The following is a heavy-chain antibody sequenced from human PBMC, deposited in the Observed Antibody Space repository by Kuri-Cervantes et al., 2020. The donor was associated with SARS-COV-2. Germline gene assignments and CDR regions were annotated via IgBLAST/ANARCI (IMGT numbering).Heavy chain of an antibody. CDR1: GFTFSSYE. J-gene: IGHJ4*02. CDR3: ARKEGVVPAEDYFDY. Sequence: LKISCAASGFTFSSYEMNWVRQAPGKGLEWVSYISSSGSTIYYADSVKGRFTISRDNAKNSLYLQMNSLRAEDTALYYCARKEGVVPAEDYFDYWGQGTLVTVSS. V-gene: IGHV3-48*03. D-gene: IGHD2-2*01. CDR2: ISSSGSTI.